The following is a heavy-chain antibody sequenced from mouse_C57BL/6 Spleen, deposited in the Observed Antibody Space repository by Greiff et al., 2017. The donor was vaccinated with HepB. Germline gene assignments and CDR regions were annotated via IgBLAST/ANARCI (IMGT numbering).Heavy chain of an antibody. Sequence: EVQLQQSGPELVKPGASVKMSCKASGYTFTDYNMHWVKQSHGKSLEWIGYINPNNGGTSYNQKFKGKATLTVNKSSSTAYMELRSLTSEDSAVYYCARDYYGSSRYWYFDVWGTGTTLTVSS. CDR2: INPNNGGT. CDR1: GYTFTDYN. V-gene: IGHV1-22*01. J-gene: IGHJ1*03. D-gene: IGHD1-1*01. CDR3: ARDYYGSSRYWYFDV.